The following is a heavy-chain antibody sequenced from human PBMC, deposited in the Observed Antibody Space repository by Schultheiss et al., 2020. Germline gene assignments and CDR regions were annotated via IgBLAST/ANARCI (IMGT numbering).Heavy chain of an antibody. CDR1: GFTFSSYA. CDR3: AKSGYSSSSGYYYYYGMDV. D-gene: IGHD6-6*01. J-gene: IGHJ6*02. V-gene: IGHV3-23*01. Sequence: GGSLRLSCAASGFTFSSYAMSWVRQAPGKGLEWVSAISGSGGSTYYADSVRGRFTISRDDAKNSLYLQMNSLRAEGSAVYYCAKSGYSSSSGYYYYYGMDVWGQGTTVTVSS. CDR2: ISGSGGST.